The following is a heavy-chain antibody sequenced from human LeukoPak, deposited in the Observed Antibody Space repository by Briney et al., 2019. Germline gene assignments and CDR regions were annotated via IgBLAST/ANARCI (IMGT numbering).Heavy chain of an antibody. D-gene: IGHD1-26*01. CDR3: ARHPGSYYSPDY. CDR1: GYSFTSYW. Sequence: GESLKISCKGSGYSFTSYWISWVRQLPGKGLEWMGRIDPSDSYTNYSPSFQGHVTISADKSISTAYLQWSSLKASDTAMYYCARHPGSYYSPDYGGQGTLVTVSS. CDR2: IDPSDSYT. V-gene: IGHV5-10-1*01. J-gene: IGHJ4*02.